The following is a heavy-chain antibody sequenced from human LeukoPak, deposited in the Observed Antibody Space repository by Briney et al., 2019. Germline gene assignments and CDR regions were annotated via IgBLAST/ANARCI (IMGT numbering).Heavy chain of an antibody. D-gene: IGHD3-22*01. V-gene: IGHV4-39*02. CDR3: SRLTHSYYSDTSGYYPYYYMDV. CDR2: ISYSGNT. J-gene: IGHJ6*03. CDR1: AGSISSSDYY. Sequence: SETLSLTCTVSAGSISSSDYYWGWIRQSPGKGLEWIGRISYSGNTYYNPSLKSRVTTSVDTSKNHFSLRLSSVTAADTAVYYCSRLTHSYYSDTSGYYPYYYMDVWGEGTTVTVSS.